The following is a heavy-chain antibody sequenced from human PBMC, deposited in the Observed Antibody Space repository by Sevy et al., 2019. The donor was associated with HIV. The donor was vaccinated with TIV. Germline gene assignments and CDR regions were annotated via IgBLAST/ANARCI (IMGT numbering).Heavy chain of an antibody. CDR1: GFTFSSYS. V-gene: IGHV3-21*06. Sequence: GGSLRLSCAASGFTFSSYSMNWVRQAPGKGLEWVSSISSSSKYKYYADSVKGRFTIARDNDKNSLHLQMNGLGAEDTTVYYCARDAPIFVVVADLDYWGQGSLVTVSS. D-gene: IGHD3-3*01. CDR2: ISSSSKYK. J-gene: IGHJ4*02. CDR3: ARDAPIFVVVADLDY.